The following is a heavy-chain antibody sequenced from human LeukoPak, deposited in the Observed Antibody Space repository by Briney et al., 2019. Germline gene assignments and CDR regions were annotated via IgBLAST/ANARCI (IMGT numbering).Heavy chain of an antibody. D-gene: IGHD6-19*01. CDR2: ISWNSGYI. V-gene: IGHV3-9*01. CDR3: AKVRGTYSSGYFFDY. J-gene: IGHJ4*02. CDR1: GFTFDNYA. Sequence: RTLRLSCAASGFTFDNYAMHWVRQAPGKGLEWLSIISWNSGYIGYADSVKGRFTISRDNAKKSLDLQMNSLRAEDTAFYYCAKVRGTYSSGYFFDYWGQGTLVTVSS.